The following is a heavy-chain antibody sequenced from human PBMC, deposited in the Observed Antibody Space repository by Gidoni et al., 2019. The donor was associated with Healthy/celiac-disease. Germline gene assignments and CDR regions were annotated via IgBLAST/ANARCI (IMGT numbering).Heavy chain of an antibody. Sequence: QVQLQESGPGLVKPSQTLSLTRTFPGCSISSGGYYWSWIRQHPGKGLGWMGYIYYSGSTYYNPYLKSRVTISVDTSKNQFSLKLSSVTAADTAVYYCARGPPQQGSYGYPIDYWGQGTLVTGSS. J-gene: IGHJ4*02. D-gene: IGHD5-18*01. CDR3: ARGPPQQGSYGYPIDY. CDR1: GCSISSGGYY. CDR2: IYYSGST. V-gene: IGHV4-31*03.